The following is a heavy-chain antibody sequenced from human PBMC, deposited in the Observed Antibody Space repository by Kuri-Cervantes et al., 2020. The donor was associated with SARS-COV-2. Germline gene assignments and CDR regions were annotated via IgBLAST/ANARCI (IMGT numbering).Heavy chain of an antibody. V-gene: IGHV1-46*03. CDR1: GYTFINYY. CDR3: TRAGDIVVVPYYGMDV. Sequence: ASVKVSCKVSGYTFINYYMHWVRQAPGQGLEWMGMINPAGGDTNYAQKFQSRVTMTRDTSTRTVYMELTSLRSEDTAIYYCTRAGDIVVVPYYGMDVWGQGTTVTVSS. CDR2: INPAGGDT. D-gene: IGHD2-15*01. J-gene: IGHJ6*02.